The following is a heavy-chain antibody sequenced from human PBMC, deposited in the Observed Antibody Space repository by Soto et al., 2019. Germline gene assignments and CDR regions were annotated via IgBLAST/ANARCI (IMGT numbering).Heavy chain of an antibody. CDR1: GLTFSNYA. D-gene: IGHD3-3*01. J-gene: IGHJ5*02. CDR3: AKCVASKTCITTAFDP. Sequence: EGYLRLSCEVSGLTFSNYAMAWVRQAPGKGLEYVSSITGNGGYTYYALSVKGRFTISRDNSKNTLYVQMNSLTAEDTATYYCAKCVASKTCITTAFDPPGQPTFVIRSS. CDR2: ITGNGGYT. V-gene: IGHV3-23*01.